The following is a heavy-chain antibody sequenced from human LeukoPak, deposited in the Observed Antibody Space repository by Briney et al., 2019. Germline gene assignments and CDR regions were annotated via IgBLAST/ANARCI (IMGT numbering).Heavy chain of an antibody. J-gene: IGHJ4*02. Sequence: GGSLRLSCAASGFTFSSYAMSWVRKAPGKGLEWVSAISGSGGSTYYADSVKGRFTISRDNSKNTLYLQMNSLRAEDTAVYYCAKDSRITMIVVVISRPPDDWGQGTLVTVSS. CDR3: AKDSRITMIVVVISRPPDD. CDR1: GFTFSSYA. CDR2: ISGSGGST. V-gene: IGHV3-23*01. D-gene: IGHD3-22*01.